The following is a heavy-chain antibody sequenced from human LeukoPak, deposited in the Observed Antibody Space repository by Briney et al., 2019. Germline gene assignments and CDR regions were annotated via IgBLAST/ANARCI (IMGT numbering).Heavy chain of an antibody. J-gene: IGHJ6*02. CDR1: GGSFSGYY. CDR3: ARERKRLIHRKSDYGMDV. V-gene: IGHV4-34*01. Sequence: SETLSLTCAVYGGSFSGYYWSWIRQPPGKGLEWIGAINHSGSTNYNPSPKSHVTISVDTSKDQFSLKLSSVTAADTAVYYCARERKRLIHRKSDYGMDVWGQGTTVTVSS. D-gene: IGHD6-19*01. CDR2: INHSGST.